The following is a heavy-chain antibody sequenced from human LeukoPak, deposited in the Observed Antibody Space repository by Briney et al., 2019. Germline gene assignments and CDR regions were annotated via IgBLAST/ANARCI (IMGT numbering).Heavy chain of an antibody. CDR3: ARVIGDYYDSSGYYYFDY. Sequence: SETLSLTCALYGGSFNGYYWSWIRQHPGKGLEWIGYIYYSGSTYYNPSLKSRVTISVDTSKNQFSLKLSSVTAADTAVYYCARVIGDYYDSSGYYYFDYWGQGTLVTVSS. D-gene: IGHD3-22*01. CDR2: IYYSGST. CDR1: GGSFNGYY. V-gene: IGHV4-31*11. J-gene: IGHJ4*02.